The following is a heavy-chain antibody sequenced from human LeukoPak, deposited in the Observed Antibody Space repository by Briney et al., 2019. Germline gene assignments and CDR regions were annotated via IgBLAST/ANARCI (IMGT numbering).Heavy chain of an antibody. CDR1: GFTFSTFG. CDR2: ISYDGNNE. V-gene: IGHV3-30*18. J-gene: IGHJ4*02. D-gene: IGHD3-10*01. CDR3: AKDFAGETGDY. Sequence: GRSLRLSCAASGFTFSTFGMHWVRQAPGKGLEWLAVISYDGNNEYYADSVRGRFIISRDSSNNTLYLQVNSLRAEDTAVYYCAKDFAGETGDYWGQGTLVTVSS.